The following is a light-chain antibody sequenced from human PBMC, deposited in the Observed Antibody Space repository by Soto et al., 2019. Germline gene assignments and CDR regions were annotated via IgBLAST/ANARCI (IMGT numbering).Light chain of an antibody. V-gene: IGLV1-36*01. CDR1: SSNIGSNF. Sequence: QSVLTQPPSASGTPGQRVTISCSGSSSNIGSNFVYWYQQLPGKAPKLLIYYDDLLPSGVSDRFSGSKSGTSASLAISGLQSEDEADYYCAAWDDSLNGVVFGGGTKVTVL. J-gene: IGLJ2*01. CDR2: YDD. CDR3: AAWDDSLNGVV.